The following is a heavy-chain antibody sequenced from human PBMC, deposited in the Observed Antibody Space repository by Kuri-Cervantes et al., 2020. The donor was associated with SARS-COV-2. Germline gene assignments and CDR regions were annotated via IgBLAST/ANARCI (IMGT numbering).Heavy chain of an antibody. CDR1: GFXFSSYA. D-gene: IGHD6-19*01. Sequence: GESLKISCSASGFXFSSYAMHWVRQAPGKGLEYVSXISSNGGSTYYADSVKGRFTISRDNSKNTLYLQMSSLRAEDTAVYYCVRSGAXAGTFDYWGQGTLVTVSS. V-gene: IGHV3-64D*08. J-gene: IGHJ4*02. CDR3: VRSGAXAGTFDY. CDR2: ISSNGGST.